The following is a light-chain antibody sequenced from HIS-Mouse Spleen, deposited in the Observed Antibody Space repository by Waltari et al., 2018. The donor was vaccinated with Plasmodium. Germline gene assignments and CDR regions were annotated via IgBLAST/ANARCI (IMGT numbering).Light chain of an antibody. Sequence: QSVLTQPPSVPGSPGPSITISCTGPRSDDGSYNFFPWYQQHPGKATKLMIYEGSKPPSGVSNRFSGSKSGNTASLTISGLQAEDEADYYCCSYAGSSTWVFGGGTKLTVL. CDR1: RSDDGSYNF. CDR3: CSYAGSSTWV. J-gene: IGLJ3*02. CDR2: EGS. V-gene: IGLV2-23*01.